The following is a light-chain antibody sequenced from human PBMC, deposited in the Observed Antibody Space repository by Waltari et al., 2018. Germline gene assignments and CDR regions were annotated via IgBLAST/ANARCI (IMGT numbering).Light chain of an antibody. CDR3: QVWDSSSDRVL. J-gene: IGLJ2*01. CDR1: HKRGKF. Sequence: SYVLTQPSSVSVAPGQTATITFGGTHKRGKFGPWYQQRSGQAPVLVVYDDTDRASGIPDRFSGSHSGSTATLTISGVEVGDEADYYCQVWDSSSDRVLFGGGTQLTVL. CDR2: DDT. V-gene: IGLV3-21*02.